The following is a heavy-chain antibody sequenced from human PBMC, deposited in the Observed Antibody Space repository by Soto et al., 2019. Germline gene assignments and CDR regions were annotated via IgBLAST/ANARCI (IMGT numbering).Heavy chain of an antibody. CDR1: GGSISSFSYY. V-gene: IGHV4-39*01. J-gene: IGHJ4*02. Sequence: SETLSLTCTVSGGSISSFSYYWGWIRQPPGKGLEWIGSIYYSGSTYYNPSLKSRVTISVDTSKNQFSLKLSSVTAADTAVYYCARPSGSYLYYFDYWGQGTLVTVSS. CDR2: IYYSGST. D-gene: IGHD1-26*01. CDR3: ARPSGSYLYYFDY.